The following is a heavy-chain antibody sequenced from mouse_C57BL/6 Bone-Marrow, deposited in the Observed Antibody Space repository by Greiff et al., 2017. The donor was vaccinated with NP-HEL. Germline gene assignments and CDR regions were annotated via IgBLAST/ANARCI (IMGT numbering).Heavy chain of an antibody. D-gene: IGHD1-1*01. CDR3: ARSKYFYYGSSHYFDY. V-gene: IGHV14-3*01. CDR1: GFNIKNTY. CDR2: IDPANGNT. Sequence: VQLQQSVAELVRPGASVKLSCTASGFNIKNTYMHWVKQRPEQGLEWIGRIDPANGNTKYAPKFQGKATITADTSSNTAYLQLSSLTSEDTAIYYCARSKYFYYGSSHYFDYWGQGTTLTVSS. J-gene: IGHJ2*01.